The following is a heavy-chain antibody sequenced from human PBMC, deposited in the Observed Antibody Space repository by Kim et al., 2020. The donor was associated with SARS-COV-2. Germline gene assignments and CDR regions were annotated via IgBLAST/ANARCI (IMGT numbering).Heavy chain of an antibody. CDR2: INPGNGYT. CDR3: ERELRSGY. CDR1: GYTFTSYV. D-gene: IGHD3-10*01. J-gene: IGHJ4*02. Sequence: ASVKVSCKASGYTFTSYVIHWVRQAPGQRLEWMGWINPGNGYTTYSQKFQGRVTITRDTSASTAYMDLSSLRSEDMAVYYCERELRSGYWGQGTLVTVS. V-gene: IGHV1-3*01.